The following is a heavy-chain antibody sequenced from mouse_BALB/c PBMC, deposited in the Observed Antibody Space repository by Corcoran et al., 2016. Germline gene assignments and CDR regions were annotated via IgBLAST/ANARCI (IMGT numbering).Heavy chain of an antibody. V-gene: IGHV1S136*01. CDR3: ASGGYLVDY. CDR2: INPYNDVT. CDR1: GYTFTSYV. J-gene: IGHJ2*01. D-gene: IGHD3-2*02. Sequence: EVQLQLSGPELVKPRASVKMSCKASGYTFTSYVMHWVKQKPGQGLEWIGYINPYNDVTKYNEKFKGKATLTSDKSSSTAYMELSSLTSEDSAVYYCASGGYLVDYWGQGTTLTVSS.